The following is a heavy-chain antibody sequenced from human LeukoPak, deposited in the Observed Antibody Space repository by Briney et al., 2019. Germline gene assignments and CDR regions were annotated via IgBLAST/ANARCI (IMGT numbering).Heavy chain of an antibody. CDR2: IKHVGTEK. V-gene: IGHV3-7*01. CDR3: AREGDWGPFDY. D-gene: IGHD7-27*01. Sequence: DPGGSLRLSCTASGFTFSGYWMSWVRQAPGKGLEWVANIKHVGTEKYYVDSVKGRFTVSRDNATNSLYLQMNSLRAEDTAVYYCAREGDWGPFDYWGQGTLVTVSS. J-gene: IGHJ4*02. CDR1: GFTFSGYW.